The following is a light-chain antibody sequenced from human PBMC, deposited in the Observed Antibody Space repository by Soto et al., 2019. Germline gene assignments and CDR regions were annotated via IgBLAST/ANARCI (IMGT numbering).Light chain of an antibody. CDR1: QNIAKY. CDR3: QQSYNSPLT. CDR2: AAS. J-gene: IGKJ4*01. Sequence: DIQMTQSPSSLSASVGDRVTITCRASQNIAKYLTWFQQKTGKAPKLLIYAASSLQSGVPSRFSGSGSGTEFTLTISDLQPEDFASYYCQQSYNSPLTFGGGTKVEIK. V-gene: IGKV1-39*01.